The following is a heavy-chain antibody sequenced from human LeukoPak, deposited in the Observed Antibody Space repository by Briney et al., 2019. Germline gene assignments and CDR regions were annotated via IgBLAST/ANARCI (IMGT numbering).Heavy chain of an antibody. D-gene: IGHD3-10*01. CDR3: AKGDSRFGESGIDY. V-gene: IGHV3-30*18. J-gene: IGHJ4*02. CDR2: ISYDGSNK. CDR1: GFTFGSYG. Sequence: QTGGSLRLSCAASGFTFGSYGMHWVRQAPGKGLEWVAVISYDGSNKYYADSVKGRFTISRDNSKNTLYLQMNSLRAEDTAVYYCAKGDSRFGESGIDYWGQGTLVTVSS.